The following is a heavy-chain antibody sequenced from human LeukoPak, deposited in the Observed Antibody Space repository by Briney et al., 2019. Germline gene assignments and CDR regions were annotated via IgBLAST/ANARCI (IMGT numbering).Heavy chain of an antibody. CDR1: GSKFSDYY. V-gene: IGHV3-11*03. Sequence: GGSLRLSCAASGSKFSDYYLSWIRQAPGKGLEWISYISGNSVHTAYADSVKGRFAISRDNAKDSQYLQMNSLRAEDTAVYYCATKKDDYFDYWGQGTLVTVSS. J-gene: IGHJ4*02. CDR3: ATKKDDYFDY. CDR2: ISGNSVHT.